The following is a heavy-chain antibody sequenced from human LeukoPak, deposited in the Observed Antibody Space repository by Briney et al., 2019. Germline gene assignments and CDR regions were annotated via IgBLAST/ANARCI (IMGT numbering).Heavy chain of an antibody. CDR2: ISYDGSNK. CDR3: ATGFLGILERRDV. V-gene: IGHV3-30*03. CDR1: GFTFSSYG. D-gene: IGHD1-1*01. Sequence: PGGSLRLSCAASGFTFSSYGMHWVRQAPGKGLEWVAVISYDGSNKYYADSVKGRFTISRDNSKNTLYLQMNSLRAEDTAVYYCATGFLGILERRDVWGQGTTVTVSS. J-gene: IGHJ6*02.